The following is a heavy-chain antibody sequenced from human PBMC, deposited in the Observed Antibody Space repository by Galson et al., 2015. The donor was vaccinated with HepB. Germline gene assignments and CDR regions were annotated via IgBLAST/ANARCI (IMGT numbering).Heavy chain of an antibody. Sequence: SVKVSCKVSGSTLTELSMHWVRQAPGKGLEWMGGFDPEDGETIYAQKFQGGVTMTEDTSTDTAYMELSSLRSEDTAVYYCATIVWGTDAGYFDYWGQGTLVTVSS. CDR2: FDPEDGET. CDR3: ATIVWGTDAGYFDY. CDR1: GSTLTELS. D-gene: IGHD3-16*01. V-gene: IGHV1-24*01. J-gene: IGHJ4*02.